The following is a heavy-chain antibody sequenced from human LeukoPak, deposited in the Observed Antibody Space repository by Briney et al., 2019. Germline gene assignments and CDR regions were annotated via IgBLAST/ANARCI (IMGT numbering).Heavy chain of an antibody. J-gene: IGHJ2*01. CDR1: GYTFVNYD. V-gene: IGHV1-8*01. CDR3: TTPIRQELLSDF. Sequence: VRISCKASGYTFVNYDINWVRQGTGQGREWMGWRNPVTVVAGYAQKFQGRVTMTRDNSITTAYMELSGLRLEDTAVYCCTTPIRQELLSDFWGRGT. CDR2: RNPVTVVA. D-gene: IGHD5-12*01.